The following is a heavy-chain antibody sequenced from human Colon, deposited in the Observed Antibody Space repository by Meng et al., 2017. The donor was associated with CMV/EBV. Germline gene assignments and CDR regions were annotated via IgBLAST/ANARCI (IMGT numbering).Heavy chain of an antibody. V-gene: IGHV3-7*01. J-gene: IGHJ4*02. Sequence: GESLKISCAASGFTFSSYWMSWVRQAPGKGLEWVANIKQDGSEKYYVDSVKGRFTISRDTSKNTVYLQMNSLRPEDTAVYYCARGGRSMYQLLSIYWGQGTLVTVSS. D-gene: IGHD2-2*01. CDR2: IKQDGSEK. CDR1: GFTFSSYW. CDR3: ARGGRSMYQLLSIY.